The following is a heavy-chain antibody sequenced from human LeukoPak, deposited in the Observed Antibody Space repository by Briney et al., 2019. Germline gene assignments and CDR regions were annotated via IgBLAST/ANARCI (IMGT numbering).Heavy chain of an antibody. CDR3: ATDHVGMDV. CDR1: GYALSEIS. CDR2: FDPKDGET. Sequence: ASVKVSCKISGYALSEISMHWVRQAPGKGLEWMGGFDPKDGETIYAQKFQGRVTMTEDTSTDTACIELSSLRSEDTAVYYCATDHVGMDVWGQGTTVTVSS. J-gene: IGHJ6*02. V-gene: IGHV1-24*01.